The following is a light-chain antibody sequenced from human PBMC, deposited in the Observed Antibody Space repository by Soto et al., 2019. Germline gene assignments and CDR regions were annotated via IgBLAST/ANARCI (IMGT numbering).Light chain of an antibody. J-gene: IGKJ4*01. Sequence: DIQMTQSPSTLSASVGDRVTISCRASENVNSWVAWHQQKPGRAPKLLIYKASTLESEVPSTFSGSGFGTEFTLTISSLQTDDFATYYCQQYNGHPLTFGGGTKVEIK. CDR3: QQYNGHPLT. CDR2: KAS. V-gene: IGKV1-5*03. CDR1: ENVNSW.